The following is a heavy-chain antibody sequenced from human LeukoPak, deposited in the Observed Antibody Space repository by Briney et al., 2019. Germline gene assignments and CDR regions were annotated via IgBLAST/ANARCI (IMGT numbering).Heavy chain of an antibody. D-gene: IGHD3-10*01. Sequence: GGSLRLSCAASGFTFSSYAMSWVRQAPGKGLEWVSAISGSGGSTYYADSVKGRFTISRDNSKNTLYLQMNSLRAEDTAVYYCAITKNYGSGSYHGYYFDCWGQGTLVTVSS. V-gene: IGHV3-23*01. J-gene: IGHJ4*02. CDR3: AITKNYGSGSYHGYYFDC. CDR2: ISGSGGST. CDR1: GFTFSSYA.